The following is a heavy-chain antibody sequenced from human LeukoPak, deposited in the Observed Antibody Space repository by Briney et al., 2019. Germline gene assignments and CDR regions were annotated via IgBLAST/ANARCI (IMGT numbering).Heavy chain of an antibody. D-gene: IGHD5-24*01. CDR1: GGSISRSSYY. V-gene: IGHV4-39*01. CDR3: ARHRRWLQFGPEFTPNWFDP. CDR2: IYYSGST. Sequence: SETLSLTCAVSGGSISRSSYYWGWIRQPPGKGLEWIGSIYYSGSTYYNPSLKSRVTISVDTSKNQFSLKLSSVTAADTAVYYCARHRRWLQFGPEFTPNWFDPWGQGTLVTVSS. J-gene: IGHJ5*02.